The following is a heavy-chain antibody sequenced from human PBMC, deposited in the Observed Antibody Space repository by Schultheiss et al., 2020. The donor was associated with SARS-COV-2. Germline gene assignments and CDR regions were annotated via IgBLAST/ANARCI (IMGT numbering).Heavy chain of an antibody. CDR2: MNPNSGNT. Sequence: ASVKVSCKASGYTFTSYDINWVRQATGQGLEWMGWMNPNSGNTGYAQKFQGRVTMTRNTSISTAYMELSRLRSDDTAVYYCARDREDIVVVVAATPYYGMDVWGQGTTVTVSS. D-gene: IGHD2-15*01. V-gene: IGHV1-8*01. CDR3: ARDREDIVVVVAATPYYGMDV. CDR1: GYTFTSYD. J-gene: IGHJ6*02.